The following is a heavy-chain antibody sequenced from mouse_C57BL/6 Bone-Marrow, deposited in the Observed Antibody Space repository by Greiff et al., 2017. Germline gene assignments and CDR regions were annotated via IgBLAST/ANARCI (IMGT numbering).Heavy chain of an antibody. J-gene: IGHJ1*03. CDR1: GYAFSSSW. CDR2: IYPGDGDT. CDR3: ARETGVLSWYFDV. D-gene: IGHD5-1*01. V-gene: IGHV1-82*01. Sequence: SGPELVKPGASVKISCKASGYAFSSSWMNWVKQRPGKGLEWIGRIYPGDGDTNYNGKFKGKATLTADKSSSTAYMQLSSLTSEDSAVYFCARETGVLSWYFDVWGTGTTVTVSS.